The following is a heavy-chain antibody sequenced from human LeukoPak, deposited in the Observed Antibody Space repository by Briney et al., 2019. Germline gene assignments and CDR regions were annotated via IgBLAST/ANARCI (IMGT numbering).Heavy chain of an antibody. CDR1: GFTFSSYA. Sequence: GRSLRLSCAASGFTFSSYAMHWVRQAPGKGLEWVAVISYDGSNKYYADSVKGRFTISRDNSKNTLYLQMNSLRAEDTAVYYYARDLWGSYGLRYYFDYWGQGTLVTVSS. J-gene: IGHJ4*02. CDR3: ARDLWGSYGLRYYFDY. D-gene: IGHD5-18*01. CDR2: ISYDGSNK. V-gene: IGHV3-30*04.